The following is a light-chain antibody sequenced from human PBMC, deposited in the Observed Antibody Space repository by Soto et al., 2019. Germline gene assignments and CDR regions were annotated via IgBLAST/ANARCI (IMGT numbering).Light chain of an antibody. CDR3: QHYNNWPPTNT. J-gene: IGKJ2*01. CDR1: QSVSSN. Sequence: DIVMSQSPATLSVSPGERATLSCRTGQSVSSNLAWYQHKPGQAPRLLIYGASTRATGTPARFRGSGSGTEFTLTISSLQSEDFAFYYCQHYNNWPPTNTFGQGTKLEIK. CDR2: GAS. V-gene: IGKV3-15*01.